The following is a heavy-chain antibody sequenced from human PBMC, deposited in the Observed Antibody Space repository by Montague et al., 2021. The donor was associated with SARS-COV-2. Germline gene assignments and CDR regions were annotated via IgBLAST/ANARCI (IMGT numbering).Heavy chain of an antibody. CDR3: ARVPFSSSWYYLDY. J-gene: IGHJ4*02. V-gene: IGHV4-34*01. CDR2: INHSGSI. Sequence: SETLSLTCAVYGGSFIGYYWSWIRQPPGKGLEWIGDINHSGSINYNPSLKSRVSISVDTSKNQFSLKLRSVTAADTGVYYCARVPFSSSWYYLDYWGQGALVTVSS. CDR1: GGSFIGYY. D-gene: IGHD6-13*01.